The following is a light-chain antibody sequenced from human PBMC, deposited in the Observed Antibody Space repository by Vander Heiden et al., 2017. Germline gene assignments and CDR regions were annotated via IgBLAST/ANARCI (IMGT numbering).Light chain of an antibody. J-gene: IGKJ2*01. CDR3: QRYDSTPYT. Sequence: DIVMTHSLHSLAVSLGEQAPLPCKSSQSVLYSSNNKNYLAWYQQKPGQPPKLLIYWASTRESGVPDRFSGSGSGTDFTLTISSLQAEDVAVYYCQRYDSTPYTFGQGTKVEIK. CDR2: WAS. V-gene: IGKV4-1*01. CDR1: QSVLYSSNNKNY.